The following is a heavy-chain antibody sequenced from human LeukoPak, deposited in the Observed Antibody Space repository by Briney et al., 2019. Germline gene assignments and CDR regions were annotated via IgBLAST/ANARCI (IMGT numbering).Heavy chain of an antibody. V-gene: IGHV3-33*06. J-gene: IGHJ4*02. CDR3: AKDSSQRELLLQVDFDY. CDR1: GFTFSSYG. Sequence: GGSLRLSCAASGFTFSSYGMHWVRQAPGKGLEWVAVIWYDGSNKYYADSVKGRFTISRDNSKNTLYLQMNSLRAEDTAVYYCAKDSSQRELLLQVDFDYWGQGTLVTVSS. CDR2: IWYDGSNK. D-gene: IGHD1-26*01.